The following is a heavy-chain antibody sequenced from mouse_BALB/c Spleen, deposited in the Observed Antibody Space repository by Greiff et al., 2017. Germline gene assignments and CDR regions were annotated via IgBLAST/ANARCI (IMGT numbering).Heavy chain of an antibody. CDR2: IWSGGST. CDR1: GFSLTSYG. V-gene: IGHV2-2*02. Sequence: QVQLKESGPGLVQPSQSLSITCPVSGFSLTSYGVHWVRQSPGKGLEWLGVIWSGGSTDYNAAFISRLSISKDNSKSQVFFKMNSLQANDTAIYYCARNNGDDAMDYWGQGTSVTVSS. J-gene: IGHJ4*01. CDR3: ARNNGDDAMDY. D-gene: IGHD3-3*01.